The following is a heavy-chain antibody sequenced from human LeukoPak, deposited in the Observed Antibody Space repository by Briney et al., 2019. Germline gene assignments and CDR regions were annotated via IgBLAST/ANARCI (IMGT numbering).Heavy chain of an antibody. J-gene: IGHJ4*02. CDR3: VRELDSSGYSSPFDY. D-gene: IGHD3-22*01. V-gene: IGHV3-66*02. CDR2: IYSGGST. CDR1: GFTVSSNY. Sequence: PGGSLRLSCAASGFTVSSNYMSWVRQAPGKGLEWVSVIYSGGSTYYADSVKGRFTISRDNSKNTLYLQMKSLRAEDTAVYYCVRELDSSGYSSPFDYWGQGTLVTVSS.